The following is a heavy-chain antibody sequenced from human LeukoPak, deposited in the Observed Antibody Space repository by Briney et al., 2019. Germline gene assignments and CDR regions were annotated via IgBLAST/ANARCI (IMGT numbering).Heavy chain of an antibody. Sequence: GGALTLSFPASGFTFSRYSMNWVGQAPGKGLEWVSYISSSSSAIYYAGSVKGRFTISRDNAKNSLYLQMNSLRDEDTAVYYCARGTSSGWAYAFDVWGQGTMVTVSS. CDR1: GFTFSRYS. V-gene: IGHV3-48*02. CDR3: ARGTSSGWAYAFDV. CDR2: ISSSSSAI. J-gene: IGHJ3*01. D-gene: IGHD6-19*01.